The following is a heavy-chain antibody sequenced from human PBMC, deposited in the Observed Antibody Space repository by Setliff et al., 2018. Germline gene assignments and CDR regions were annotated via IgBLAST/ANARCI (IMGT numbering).Heavy chain of an antibody. V-gene: IGHV3-66*02. CDR3: ARVLPYNSALDN. CDR2: LYGSGDS. J-gene: IGHJ4*02. Sequence: PGGSLRLSCAASGFTLSNTYMAWVRQAPGKRPEWVSTLYGSGDSYHADSVKGRFTLSRDTSKNTMYLQMNSLRREDTAVYYCARVLPYNSALDNWGQGTPVTVSS. CDR1: GFTLSNTY. D-gene: IGHD6-25*01.